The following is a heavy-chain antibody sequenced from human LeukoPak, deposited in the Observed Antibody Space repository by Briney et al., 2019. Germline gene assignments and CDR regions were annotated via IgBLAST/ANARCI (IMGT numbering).Heavy chain of an antibody. CDR1: GYTFTSYG. J-gene: IGHJ3*02. CDR2: ISAYNGNT. D-gene: IGHD2-2*02. CDR3: ARDWGCSSTSCYTGAFDI. Sequence: ASVKVSCKASGYTFTSYGISWVRQAPGQGLEWMGWISAYNGNTNYAQKLQGRVTMTTDTSTSIAYMELRSLRSDDTAVYYCARDWGCSSTSCYTGAFDIWGQGTMVTVSS. V-gene: IGHV1-18*01.